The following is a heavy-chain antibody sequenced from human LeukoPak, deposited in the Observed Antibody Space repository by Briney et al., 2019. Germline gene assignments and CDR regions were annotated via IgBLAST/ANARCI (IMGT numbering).Heavy chain of an antibody. CDR3: ARDVVYGMDV. CDR2: IYYSGST. D-gene: IGHD2-21*01. CDR1: GFTFSSYW. J-gene: IGHJ6*02. Sequence: GSLRLSCAASGFTFSSYWMSWIRQPPGKGLEWIGYIYYSGSTNYNPSLKSRVTISVDTSKNQFSLKLSSVTAADTAVYYCARDVVYGMDVWGQGTTVTVSS. V-gene: IGHV4-59*01.